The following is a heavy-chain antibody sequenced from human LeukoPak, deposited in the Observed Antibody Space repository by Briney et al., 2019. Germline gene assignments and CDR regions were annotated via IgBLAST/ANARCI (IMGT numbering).Heavy chain of an antibody. CDR3: ARSNYYGSGRHLGD. Sequence: KPSETLSLTCTVSGRSISSYYWSWIRQPPGKGLEWIGYIYYSGSTNYNPSLKSRVTISVDTSKNQFSLKLSSVTAADTAVYYCARSNYYGSGRHLGDWGEGTLVTVSS. D-gene: IGHD3-10*01. CDR2: IYYSGST. J-gene: IGHJ4*02. V-gene: IGHV4-59*01. CDR1: GRSISSYY.